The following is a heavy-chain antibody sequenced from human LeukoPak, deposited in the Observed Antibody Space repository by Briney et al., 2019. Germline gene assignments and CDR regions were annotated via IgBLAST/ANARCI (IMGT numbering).Heavy chain of an antibody. J-gene: IGHJ4*02. CDR2: IYYSGST. Sequence: PSETLSLTCTVSGGSISSYYWSWIRQPPGKGLEWIGYIYYSGSTNYNPSLKSRVTISVDTSKNQFSLKLSSVTAADTAVYYCARMVDTAFLDYWGQGTLVTVSS. D-gene: IGHD5-18*01. CDR1: GGSISSYY. CDR3: ARMVDTAFLDY. V-gene: IGHV4-59*01.